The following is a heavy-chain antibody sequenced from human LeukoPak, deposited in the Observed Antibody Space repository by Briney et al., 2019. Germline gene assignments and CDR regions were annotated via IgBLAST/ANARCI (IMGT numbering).Heavy chain of an antibody. Sequence: ASVKVSCKASGYSFTSYGISWGRQALGPGLGWRGWISAYNGNTNYAQKLQGRVSMTTDTSTSTAYMELRSLRSDDTAVYYCARDLDTWYGSGSYWGQGTLVTVSS. CDR3: ARDLDTWYGSGSY. D-gene: IGHD3-10*01. J-gene: IGHJ4*02. CDR1: GYSFTSYG. CDR2: ISAYNGNT. V-gene: IGHV1-18*01.